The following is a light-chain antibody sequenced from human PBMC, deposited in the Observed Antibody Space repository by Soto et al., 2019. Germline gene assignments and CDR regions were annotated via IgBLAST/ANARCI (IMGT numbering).Light chain of an antibody. V-gene: IGLV2-14*03. CDR3: CSYTSNIVV. CDR1: SSDIGGHGF. J-gene: IGLJ2*01. CDR2: NVN. Sequence: QSALTQPASVSGSPGQSITISCTGTSSDIGGHGFVSWYQQHPGKAPLLMIYNVNHRPSGVSRRFSGTQSGNLASLNIAGLQAEDEAIYFCCSYTSNIVVFGGGTKLTVL.